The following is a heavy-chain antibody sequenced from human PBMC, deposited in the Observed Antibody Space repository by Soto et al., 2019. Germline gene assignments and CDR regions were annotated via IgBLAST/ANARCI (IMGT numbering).Heavy chain of an antibody. J-gene: IGHJ4*02. D-gene: IGHD6-13*01. V-gene: IGHV1-18*04. CDR2: INPYNGNT. Sequence: GASVKVSCKASGYTFTSYGITWVRHAPGQGLEWMGWINPYNGNTKYAQTLLGRVTMTTDTSTSTAYMELRSLRSDDTAVYYCARDYSSTWYPGDSWGQGTLVTVS. CDR1: GYTFTSYG. CDR3: ARDYSSTWYPGDS.